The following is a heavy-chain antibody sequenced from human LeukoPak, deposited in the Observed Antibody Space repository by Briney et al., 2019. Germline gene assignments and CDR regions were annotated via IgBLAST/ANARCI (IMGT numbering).Heavy chain of an antibody. D-gene: IGHD6-19*01. Sequence: PWGSLRLSRTAFGFTLGDYAMSWVCQAPGKGLEWVSVIYSGGSTYYADSVKGRFTISRDNSKNTLYLQMNSLRAEDTAVYYCARSSSSSGWDIPFDYWGQGTVVTVSS. CDR2: IYSGGST. CDR3: ARSSSSSGWDIPFDY. V-gene: IGHV3-66*01. CDR1: GFTLGDYA. J-gene: IGHJ4*02.